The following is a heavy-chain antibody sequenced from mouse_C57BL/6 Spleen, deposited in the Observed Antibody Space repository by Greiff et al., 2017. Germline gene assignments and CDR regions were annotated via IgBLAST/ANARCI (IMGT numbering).Heavy chain of an antibody. V-gene: IGHV2-9-1*01. CDR2: IGTGRGT. CDR3: ARMGTDYDGFDY. Sequence: VQLQQSGPGLVAPSQSLSITCTVSGFSLTSYAISWVRQPPGKGLEWLGVIGTGRGTNYNSALNSRLSISKDNSKSEVFLKMTSLQTDDTARYYCARMGTDYDGFDYWGQGTTLTVSS. CDR1: GFSLTSYA. J-gene: IGHJ2*01. D-gene: IGHD2-4*01.